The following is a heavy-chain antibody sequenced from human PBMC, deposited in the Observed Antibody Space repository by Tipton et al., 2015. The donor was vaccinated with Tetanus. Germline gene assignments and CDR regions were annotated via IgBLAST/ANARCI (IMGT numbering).Heavy chain of an antibody. V-gene: IGHV4-39*02. J-gene: IGHJ3*02. Sequence: LRLSCTVSGVSISNSSHYWGWIRQSPGKGLEWIGSFYYGGSTYYNPSLESRVTISVDTSKNEFSLKLTSVTAADTSLYFCARDIYSNTRAVDIWGQGTMVTVSS. CDR1: GVSISNSSHY. CDR3: ARDIYSNTRAVDI. CDR2: FYYGGST. D-gene: IGHD2-2*01.